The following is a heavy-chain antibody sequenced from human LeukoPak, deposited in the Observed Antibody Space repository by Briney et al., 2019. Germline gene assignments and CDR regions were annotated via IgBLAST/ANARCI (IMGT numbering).Heavy chain of an antibody. V-gene: IGHV4-34*01. Sequence: PLETLSLTCAVYGGSFSGYYWSWIRQPPGKELEWIGEINHSGSTNYNPSLKSRVTISVDTSKNQFSLKLSSVTAADTAVYYCARGVVSGFWSGYFDYWGQGTLVTVSS. J-gene: IGHJ4*02. D-gene: IGHD3-3*01. CDR2: INHSGST. CDR1: GGSFSGYY. CDR3: ARGVVSGFWSGYFDY.